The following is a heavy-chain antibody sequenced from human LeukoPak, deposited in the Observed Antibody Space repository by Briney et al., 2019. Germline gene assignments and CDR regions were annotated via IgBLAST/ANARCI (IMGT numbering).Heavy chain of an antibody. CDR3: ARSSELRRIDY. CDR1: GYTFASYD. J-gene: IGHJ4*02. CDR2: MNPNSGNT. Sequence: ASVKVSCKASGYTFASYDINWVRQATGQGLEWMGWMNPNSGNTGYAQEFKGRVTITRYTSISTAYMELSHLRFEDTAAYFCARSSELRRIDYWGQGTLVTVSS. V-gene: IGHV1-8*01. D-gene: IGHD1-7*01.